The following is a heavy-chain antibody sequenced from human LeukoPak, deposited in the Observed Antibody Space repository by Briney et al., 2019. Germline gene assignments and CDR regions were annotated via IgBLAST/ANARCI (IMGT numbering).Heavy chain of an antibody. CDR3: AKRLIVVVPAATDY. V-gene: IGHV3-23*01. J-gene: IGHJ4*02. Sequence: GGSLRLSCAASGFTFSSYAMSWVRQAPGKGLEWVSAISGSGGSTYYADSVKGRFTISRDNSKNTLYLQMNSLRAEDTALYYCAKRLIVVVPAATDYWGQGTLVTVSS. D-gene: IGHD2-2*01. CDR1: GFTFSSYA. CDR2: ISGSGGST.